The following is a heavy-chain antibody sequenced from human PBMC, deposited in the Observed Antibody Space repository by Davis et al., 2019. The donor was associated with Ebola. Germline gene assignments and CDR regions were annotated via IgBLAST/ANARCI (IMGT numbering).Heavy chain of an antibody. D-gene: IGHD2-15*01. CDR3: ARAGDIVVVVAAAFDY. CDR1: GFTFSSYS. V-gene: IGHV3-21*01. J-gene: IGHJ4*02. CDR2: ISSSSSYI. Sequence: GESLKISCAASGFTFSSYSMNWVRQAPGKGLEWVSSISSSSSYIYYADSVKGRFTISRDNSKNTLYLQMNSLRAEDTAVYYCARAGDIVVVVAAAFDYWGQGTLVTVSS.